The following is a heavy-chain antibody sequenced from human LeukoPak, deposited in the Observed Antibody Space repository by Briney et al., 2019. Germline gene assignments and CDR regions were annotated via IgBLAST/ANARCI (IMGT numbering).Heavy chain of an antibody. CDR2: INPSGGST. CDR1: GYTFTSYY. V-gene: IGHV1-46*03. CDR3: ARDLYSYDSSGYYYGWFDP. J-gene: IGHJ5*02. D-gene: IGHD3-22*01. Sequence: ASVKVSCKASGYTFTSYYMHWVRQAPGQGLEWMGIINPSGGSTSYALKFQGRVTMTRDTSASTVYMELSSLRSEDTAVYYCARDLYSYDSSGYYYGWFDPWGQGTLVTVSS.